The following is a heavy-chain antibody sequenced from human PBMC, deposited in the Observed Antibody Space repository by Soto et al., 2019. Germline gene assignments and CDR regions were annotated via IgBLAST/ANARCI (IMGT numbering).Heavy chain of an antibody. J-gene: IGHJ4*02. CDR3: AKSNRGAYDTPDF. V-gene: IGHV3-30*18. D-gene: IGHD3-22*01. CDR2: ISYDGRNK. CDR1: GFSLNDYG. Sequence: SLRLSCAASGFSLNDYGMHWVLQPPGKGLEWVADISYDGRNKYYTDSVRGRFTISRDISKGTLYLQMNSLRPEDTAVYYCAKSNRGAYDTPDFWGQGTPVTVSS.